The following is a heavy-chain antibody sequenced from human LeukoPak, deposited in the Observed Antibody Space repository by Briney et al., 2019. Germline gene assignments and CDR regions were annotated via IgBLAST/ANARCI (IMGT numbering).Heavy chain of an antibody. CDR1: GGSLSSYY. Sequence: PSETLSLTCTVSGGSLSSYYWSWLRQPPGKGLEWIGYIYYSGSTNYNPSLTSRVTISVDTSKNQFSLKLSSVTAADPAVSYFAGGPLYLYYALPDYWGQGTLVTVSS. V-gene: IGHV4-59*01. J-gene: IGHJ4*02. CDR2: IYYSGST. CDR3: AGGPLYLYYALPDY. D-gene: IGHD3-3*01.